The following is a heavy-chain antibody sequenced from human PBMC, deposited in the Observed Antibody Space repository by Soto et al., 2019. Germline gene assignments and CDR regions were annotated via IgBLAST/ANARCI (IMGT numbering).Heavy chain of an antibody. V-gene: IGHV1-69*13. CDR3: ARGGSGYVWFNEF. D-gene: IGHD3-22*01. CDR1: GYTFTVYY. CDR2: IIPVFGTT. Sequence: SVKVSCKASGYTFTVYYMHWVRQAPGQGLEWMGGIIPVFGTTYYAQKFQDRVTITADESTNTAYMGLSSLRSEDTAMYYYARGGSGYVWFNEFWGQGSLVTVSS. J-gene: IGHJ4*02.